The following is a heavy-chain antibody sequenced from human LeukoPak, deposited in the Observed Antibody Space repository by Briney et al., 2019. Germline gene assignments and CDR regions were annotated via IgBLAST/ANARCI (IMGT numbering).Heavy chain of an antibody. CDR1: GDSVSSNSAA. J-gene: IGHJ4*01. CDR2: TYYRSKWYT. V-gene: IGHV6-1*01. Sequence: SQTLSLTCAISGDSVSSNSAAWNWIRQSPSRGLEWLGRTYYRSKWYTDFAVSVKSRITINPDTSKNQFSLQLSSVTPEDTAIYYCARVYSRWFPSLSVTHYFDSWGQGALVTVSS. D-gene: IGHD6-13*01. CDR3: ARVYSRWFPSLSVTHYFDS.